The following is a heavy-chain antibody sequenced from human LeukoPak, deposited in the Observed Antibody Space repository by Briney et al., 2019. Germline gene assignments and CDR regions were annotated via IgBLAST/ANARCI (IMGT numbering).Heavy chain of an antibody. Sequence: GSLRLSCAASGFTFDDYAMHWVRQAPGKGLEWISYIHHSGNSDYNPSLRSRVTTSLDTSKNQFSLNLISVTAADTAVYYCTRGHWGLQSWSQGTLVTVSS. CDR1: GFTFDDYA. CDR3: TRGHWGLQS. V-gene: IGHV4-59*01. D-gene: IGHD7-27*01. CDR2: IHHSGNS. J-gene: IGHJ5*02.